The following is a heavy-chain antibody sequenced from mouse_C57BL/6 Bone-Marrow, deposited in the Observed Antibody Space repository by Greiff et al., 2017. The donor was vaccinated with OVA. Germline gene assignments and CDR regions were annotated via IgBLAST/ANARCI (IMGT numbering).Heavy chain of an antibody. J-gene: IGHJ3*01. CDR1: GYTFTSYG. Sequence: VKLQESGAELARPGASVKLSCKASGYTFTSYGISWVKQRTGQGLEWIGEIYPRSGNTYYNEKFKGKATLTADKSSSTAYMELRSLTSEDSAVYFCARGGRGSSYAWFAYWGQGTLVTVSA. CDR2: IYPRSGNT. D-gene: IGHD1-1*01. V-gene: IGHV1-81*01. CDR3: ARGGRGSSYAWFAY.